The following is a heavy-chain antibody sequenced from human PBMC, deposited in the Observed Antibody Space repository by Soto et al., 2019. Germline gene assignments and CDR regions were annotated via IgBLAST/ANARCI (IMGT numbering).Heavy chain of an antibody. Sequence: QVQLVQSGAEVKKPGPSVKVSSKASGYTFTNFGISWVRQAPGQGLEWMGWISAYNGTTNYAQNFQGRFTMTTDTSTSTAYMELRSMRSDDTAVYYCARGGPPIDSWGQGTLVTVSS. J-gene: IGHJ4*02. V-gene: IGHV1-18*01. D-gene: IGHD3-16*01. CDR1: GYTFTNFG. CDR3: ARGGPPIDS. CDR2: ISAYNGTT.